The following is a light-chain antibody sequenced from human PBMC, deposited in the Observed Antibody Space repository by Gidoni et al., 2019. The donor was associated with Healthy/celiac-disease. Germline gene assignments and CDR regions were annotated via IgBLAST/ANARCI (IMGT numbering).Light chain of an antibody. V-gene: IGLV2-14*01. Sequence: QSALTQPASVSGSPGQSITISCTGTSSDVGGYTYVSWDQQHPGKAPKLMIYDVSNRPSGVSNRFSGSKSGNTASLTISGLQAEDEADYYCSSYTSSRGVFGGGTKLTVL. CDR1: SSDVGGYTY. CDR2: DVS. CDR3: SSYTSSRGV. J-gene: IGLJ3*02.